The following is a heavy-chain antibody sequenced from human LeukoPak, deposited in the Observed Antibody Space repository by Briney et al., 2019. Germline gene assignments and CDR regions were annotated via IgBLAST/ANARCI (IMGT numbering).Heavy chain of an antibody. D-gene: IGHD4-17*01. V-gene: IGHV1-8*03. CDR3: ARGWMTTASPFDY. CDR1: GYTFTSYD. J-gene: IGHJ4*02. Sequence: ASVKVSCKASGYTFTSYDINWVRQATGQGLEWMGWMNPNRGNTGYAQKFQGRVTITRNTSISTAYMELSSLRSEDTAVYYCARGWMTTASPFDYWGQGTLVTVSS. CDR2: MNPNRGNT.